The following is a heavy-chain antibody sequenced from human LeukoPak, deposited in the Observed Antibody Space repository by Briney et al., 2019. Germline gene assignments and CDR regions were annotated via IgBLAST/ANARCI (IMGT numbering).Heavy chain of an antibody. D-gene: IGHD1-14*01. J-gene: IGHJ4*02. V-gene: IGHV1-18*01. CDR1: GYTFTSYG. Sequence: ASVKVSCKASGYTFTSYGITWVRQAPGQGLEWMGWISTYNGNSNYAQKLQGRVTMTTDTSTSTAYMELRSLRSDDTAVYYCAREEPRRELDYWGQGTLVTVSS. CDR3: AREEPRRELDY. CDR2: ISTYNGNS.